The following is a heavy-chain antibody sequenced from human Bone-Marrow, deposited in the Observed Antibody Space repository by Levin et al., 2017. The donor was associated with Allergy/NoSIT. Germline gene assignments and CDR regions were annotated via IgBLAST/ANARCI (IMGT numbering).Heavy chain of an antibody. CDR3: ARAGEGCSGGSCSAFDS. J-gene: IGHJ3*02. CDR2: ISYDGSNK. Sequence: GGSLRLSCAASGFTFSSYAMHWVRQAPGKGLEWVAVISYDGSNKYYADSVKGRFTISRDNSKNTLYLQMNSLRAEDTAVYYCARAGEGCSGGSCSAFDSWGQGTMVTVSS. V-gene: IGHV3-30-3*01. D-gene: IGHD2-15*01. CDR1: GFTFSSYA.